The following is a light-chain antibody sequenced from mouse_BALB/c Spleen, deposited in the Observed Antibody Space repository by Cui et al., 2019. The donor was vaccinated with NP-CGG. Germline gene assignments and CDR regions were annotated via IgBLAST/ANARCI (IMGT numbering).Light chain of an antibody. CDR2: GTN. Sequence: QVVVPQEPALTPSPGETVTLTCRSSTGAVTTSNYANWVQEKPDHLFTGLIGGTNNRAPGVPARFSGSLIGDKAALTITGAQTEDEAIYFCALWYSNHWVFGGGTKLTVL. CDR3: ALWYSNHWV. J-gene: IGLJ1*01. CDR1: TGAVTTSNY. V-gene: IGLV1*01.